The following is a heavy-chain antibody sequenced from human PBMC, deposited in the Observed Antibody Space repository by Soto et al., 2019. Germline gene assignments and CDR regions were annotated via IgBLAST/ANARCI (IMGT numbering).Heavy chain of an antibody. D-gene: IGHD2-21*01. V-gene: IGHV3-33*08. CDR3: ASWSSGEQH. Sequence: GGSLRLSCAASGFTFSSYSMNWVRQAPGKGLEWVTVIWYDGSNKYYADSVKGRFTISRDNSKNTLYLQMNSLRAEDTAVYYCASWSSGEQHWGQGTLVTVSS. J-gene: IGHJ1*01. CDR2: IWYDGSNK. CDR1: GFTFSSYS.